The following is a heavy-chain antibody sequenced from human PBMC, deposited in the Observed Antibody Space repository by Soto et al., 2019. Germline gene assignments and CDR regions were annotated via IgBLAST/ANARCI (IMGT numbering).Heavy chain of an antibody. V-gene: IGHV4-39*01. CDR1: GDSINSDKYY. J-gene: IGHJ6*02. CDR3: ARHVFDDSSMGV. CDR2: IYFSGNT. Sequence: TSETLSLTCSVSGDSINSDKYYWGWIRQPPGKGLEWIGSIYFSGNTYYNPSLKSRVTISVDTSKNQFSLKLSSVTAADTAVYYCARHVFDDSSMGVWGQGTTVTVSS. D-gene: IGHD3-3*01.